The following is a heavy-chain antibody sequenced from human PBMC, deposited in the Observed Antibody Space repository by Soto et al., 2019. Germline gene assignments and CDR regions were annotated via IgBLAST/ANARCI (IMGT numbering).Heavy chain of an antibody. CDR3: ARDRSLDLWSACWFDP. CDR2: IFYTGST. CDR1: GFSINSSDYF. D-gene: IGHD3-3*01. J-gene: IGHJ5*02. V-gene: IGHV4-31*03. Sequence: PSETLSLTCTVSGFSINSSDYFWIWIRQHPEKGLGLIGYIFYTGSTYYNPSLRSRATISVDTSNNQFSLRLTSVTAADTAVYYCARDRSLDLWSACWFDPWGQGTLVTVSS.